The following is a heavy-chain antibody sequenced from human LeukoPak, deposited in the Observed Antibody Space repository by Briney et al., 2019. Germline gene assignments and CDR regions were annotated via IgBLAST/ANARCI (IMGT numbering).Heavy chain of an antibody. CDR1: GGSFSGYY. J-gene: IGHJ1*01. CDR2: INHSGST. Sequence: SETLSLTCAVYGGSFSGYYWSWIRQPPGKGLEWIGEINHSGSTNYNPSLKSRVTISVDTSKNQFSLKLSSVTAADTAVYYCARGASILGYCSSTSCYTRAEYFQHWGQGTLVTVSS. CDR3: ARGASILGYCSSTSCYTRAEYFQH. V-gene: IGHV4-34*01. D-gene: IGHD2-2*02.